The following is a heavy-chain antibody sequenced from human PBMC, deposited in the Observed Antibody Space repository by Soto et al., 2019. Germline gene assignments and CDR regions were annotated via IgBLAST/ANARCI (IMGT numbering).Heavy chain of an antibody. Sequence: GGSLRLSCAASGFTFSTYAMAWVRQAPGKGLEWVSGVSASGLNTDYADPVKGRFYISRDNSKNTVSLHMNSLRAEDTAVYYCAKIDYVWGSYSDGFDIWGQGTMVTVSS. CDR3: AKIDYVWGSYSDGFDI. D-gene: IGHD3-16*01. J-gene: IGHJ3*02. V-gene: IGHV3-23*01. CDR1: GFTFSTYA. CDR2: VSASGLNT.